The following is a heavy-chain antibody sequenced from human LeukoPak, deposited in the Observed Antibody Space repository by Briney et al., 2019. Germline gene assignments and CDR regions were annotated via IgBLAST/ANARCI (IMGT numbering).Heavy chain of an antibody. CDR3: VRDLGGRSGH. CDR1: GFTFSSYS. J-gene: IGHJ4*02. D-gene: IGHD1-26*01. CDR2: ISSSSSYI. V-gene: IGHV3-21*01. Sequence: GGSLRLSCAASGFTFSSYSMNWVRQAPGKGLEWFSSISSSSSYIYYADSVKGRSTIFRDNAKNTLYLQMNSLRAEDTAVYYCVRDLGGRSGHWGQGTLVTVSS.